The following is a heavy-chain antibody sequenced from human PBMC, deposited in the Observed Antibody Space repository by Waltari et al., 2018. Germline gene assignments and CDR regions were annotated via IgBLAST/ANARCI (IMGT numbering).Heavy chain of an antibody. V-gene: IGHV4-34*01. CDR2: INHRGST. CDR1: GGSFSGYY. J-gene: IGHJ6*02. D-gene: IGHD2-15*01. CDR3: ARLRGLGYCSGGSCYNV. Sequence: QVQLQQWGAGLLKPSETLSLTCAVYGGSFSGYYWSWIRQPPGKGRGWIGEINHRGSTNYNPALKSRVTISVDTSKNQFSLKLSSVTAADTAVYYCARLRGLGYCSGGSCYNVWGQGTTVTVSS.